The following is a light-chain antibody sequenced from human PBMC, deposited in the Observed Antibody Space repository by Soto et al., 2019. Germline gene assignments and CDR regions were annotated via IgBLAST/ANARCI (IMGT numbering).Light chain of an antibody. CDR2: DAS. CDR1: QGVSSSY. J-gene: IGKJ5*01. V-gene: IGKV3D-20*02. Sequence: ETVLTQSPGTLSLSPGERACLSCRASQGVSSSYLAWYQQKPGQAPRLLIYDASNRATGIPARFSGSGSGTDFTLTISSLEPEDFAVYYCQQRSNWPITFGQGTRLEIK. CDR3: QQRSNWPIT.